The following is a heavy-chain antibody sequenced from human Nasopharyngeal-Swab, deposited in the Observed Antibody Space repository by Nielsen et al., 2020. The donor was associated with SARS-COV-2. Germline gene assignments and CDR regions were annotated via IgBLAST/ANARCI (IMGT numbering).Heavy chain of an antibody. J-gene: IGHJ4*02. CDR2: INSDGSST. V-gene: IGHV3-74*01. D-gene: IGHD2-2*01. Sequence: GGSLRLSCAASGFTFSAYSMHWVRQAPGKGLVWVSRINSDGSSTTYGDSVKGRFTISRDNAKNTLYLQMNSLRAEDTAVYYCARDYCSSTSCYDYWGQGTLVTVSS. CDR3: ARDYCSSTSCYDY. CDR1: GFTFSAYS.